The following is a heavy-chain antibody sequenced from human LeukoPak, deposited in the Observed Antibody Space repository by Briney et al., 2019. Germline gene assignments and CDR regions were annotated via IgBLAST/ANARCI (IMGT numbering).Heavy chain of an antibody. CDR3: ASSNRAEYSSGWYNGPDYFDY. CDR2: IIPILGIA. V-gene: IGHV1-69*04. J-gene: IGHJ4*02. D-gene: IGHD6-19*01. Sequence: SVKVSCKASGGTFSSYAISWVRQAPGQGLEWMGRIIPILGIANYAQKFQGRVTITADKSTSTAYMELSSLRSEDTAVYYCASSNRAEYSSGWYNGPDYFDYWGQGTLVTVSS. CDR1: GGTFSSYA.